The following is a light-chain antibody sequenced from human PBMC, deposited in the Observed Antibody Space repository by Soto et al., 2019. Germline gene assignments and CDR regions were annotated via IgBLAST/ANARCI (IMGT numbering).Light chain of an antibody. Sequence: IQMTQTPYSLSASLGDSVTITCRASQNIRTYLNWYQQKPGRAPKLLIHSASALPSGVPSRFSGSGSGTEFTLTMSGLQPEDFASYYCQQGHSTPYTLGQGSKV. CDR2: SAS. J-gene: IGKJ2*01. CDR3: QQGHSTPYT. V-gene: IGKV1-39*01. CDR1: QNIRTY.